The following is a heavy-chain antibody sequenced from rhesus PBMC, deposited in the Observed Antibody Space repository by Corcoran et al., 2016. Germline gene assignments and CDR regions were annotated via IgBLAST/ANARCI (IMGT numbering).Heavy chain of an antibody. D-gene: IGHD6-43*01. Sequence: EVQLVETGGGLVQPGGSLRLSCAASGFTFSSYAMQWVRQGPGKGLGGISAIKSGGGSTYYADSVKGRFTISRDNSKNTLSLQMNSLRAEDTAVYYCAKEPLSYSSSYVTWGQGVLVTVSS. CDR2: IKSGGGST. V-gene: IGHV3-103*01. CDR3: AKEPLSYSSSYVT. J-gene: IGHJ4*01. CDR1: GFTFSSYA.